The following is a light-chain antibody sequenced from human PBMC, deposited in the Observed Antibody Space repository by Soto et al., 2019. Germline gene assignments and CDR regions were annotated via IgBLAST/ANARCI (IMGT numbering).Light chain of an antibody. J-gene: IGKJ5*01. Sequence: DILMTQSPSTLSASVGDRVTITCRASQSISRLLAWYQQKPGRATTLLIYKASTLESGVPSRFSGSGSGTEFTLTISSLQPDDFATYYCQQYNSYPLTFGQGTRLEIK. CDR1: QSISRL. CDR3: QQYNSYPLT. V-gene: IGKV1-5*03. CDR2: KAS.